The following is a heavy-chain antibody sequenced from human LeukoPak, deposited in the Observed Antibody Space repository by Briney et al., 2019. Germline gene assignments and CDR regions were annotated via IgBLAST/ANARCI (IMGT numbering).Heavy chain of an antibody. CDR2: IYYSGST. V-gene: IGHV4-61*01. CDR1: GGSVSSGSYY. CDR3: ARDPRIAAAGTFWFDP. J-gene: IGHJ5*02. D-gene: IGHD6-13*01. Sequence: SETLSLTCTVSGGSVSSGSYYWSWIRQPPGKGLEWIGYIYYSGSTNYNPSLKSRFTISVDTSKNQFSLKLSSVTAADTAVYYCARDPRIAAAGTFWFDPWGQGTLVTVSS.